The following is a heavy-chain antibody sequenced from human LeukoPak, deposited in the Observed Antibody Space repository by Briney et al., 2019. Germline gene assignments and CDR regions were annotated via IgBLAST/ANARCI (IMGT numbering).Heavy chain of an antibody. CDR1: GFTFSSYA. Sequence: GGSLRLSCSASGFTFSSYAMHWVRQAPGKGLEYVSAISSNGGSTYYADSVKGRFTISRDNSKNTLYLQMSSLRAEDTAVYHCVKAPGYDILTGFDYWGQGTLVTVSS. J-gene: IGHJ4*02. CDR3: VKAPGYDILTGFDY. D-gene: IGHD3-9*01. CDR2: ISSNGGST. V-gene: IGHV3-64D*06.